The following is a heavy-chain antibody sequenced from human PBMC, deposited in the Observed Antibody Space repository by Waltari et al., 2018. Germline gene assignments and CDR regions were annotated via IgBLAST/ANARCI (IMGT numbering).Heavy chain of an antibody. Sequence: QVQLVQSGAEVKKPGASVKVSCKASGYTFTSYYMHWVRQAPGQGLEWMGIIHPSGCSTRYEQKFQGRVTMDRDTSTSTVYMELSSLRSEDTAVYYCARVYARVVAATGFDYWGQGTLVTVSS. CDR2: IHPSGCST. CDR1: GYTFTSYY. V-gene: IGHV1-46*01. J-gene: IGHJ4*02. D-gene: IGHD2-15*01. CDR3: ARVYARVVAATGFDY.